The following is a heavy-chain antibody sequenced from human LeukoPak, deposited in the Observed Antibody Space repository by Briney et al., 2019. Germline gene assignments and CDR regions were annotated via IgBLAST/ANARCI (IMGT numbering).Heavy chain of an antibody. Sequence: GGSLRLSCAASGFTSSSYAMHWVRQAPGKGLEWVAVISNDGSQKYYADSVKGRFTVSRDISKNTLHLQMNSLRAEDTAVYYCARDGHYTIYELRFDYWGQGALVTVSS. CDR3: ARDGHYTIYELRFDY. J-gene: IGHJ4*02. CDR2: ISNDGSQK. V-gene: IGHV3-30-3*01. CDR1: GFTSSSYA. D-gene: IGHD5/OR15-5a*01.